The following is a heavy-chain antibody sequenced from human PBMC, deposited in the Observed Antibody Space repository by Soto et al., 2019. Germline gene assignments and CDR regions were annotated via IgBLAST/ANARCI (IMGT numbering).Heavy chain of an antibody. CDR2: ISGNGDTT. V-gene: IGHV3-23*01. D-gene: IGHD6-6*01. CDR3: AKRSPPSDGELFGRPKD. J-gene: IGHJ4*02. CDR1: GFTFSSYA. Sequence: VQLLESGGGLVQPGGSLRLSCGGSGFTFSSYAMIWVRQATGKGLEWVSGISGNGDTTYYADSLKGRFSISRDNSKNTVYLQMNSLRAEDTAVYYCAKRSPPSDGELFGRPKDWGQGTLVTVSS.